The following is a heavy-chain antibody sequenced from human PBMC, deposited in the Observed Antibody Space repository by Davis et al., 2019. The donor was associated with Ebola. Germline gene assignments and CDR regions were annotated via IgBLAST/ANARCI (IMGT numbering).Heavy chain of an antibody. CDR3: ARDSFYDSSGY. Sequence: ASVKVSCTASGYTFTSYYMHWVRQAPGQGLEWMGWISAYNGNTNYAQKLQGRVTMTTDTSTSTAYMELRSLRSDDTAVYYCARDSFYDSSGYWGQGTLVTVSS. D-gene: IGHD3-22*01. V-gene: IGHV1-18*04. CDR1: GYTFTSYY. CDR2: ISAYNGNT. J-gene: IGHJ4*02.